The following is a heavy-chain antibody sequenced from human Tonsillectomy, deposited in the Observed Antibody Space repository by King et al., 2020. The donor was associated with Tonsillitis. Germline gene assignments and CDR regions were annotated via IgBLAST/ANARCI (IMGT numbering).Heavy chain of an antibody. J-gene: IGHJ2*01. D-gene: IGHD2-15*01. V-gene: IGHV3-7*01. CDR1: GFTFSDYW. Sequence: VQLVESGGGLVQPGGSLRLSCAASGFTFSDYWMSWVRQAPGKGLEWLANIKPDGSDENYVGSVKGRMTISRDNAKNLLYLQMKSLRAEDTAVYFCVRASLDILVVGAATEYWFFDLWGRGTLVTVSS. CDR3: VRASLDILVVGAATEYWFFDL. CDR2: IKPDGSDE.